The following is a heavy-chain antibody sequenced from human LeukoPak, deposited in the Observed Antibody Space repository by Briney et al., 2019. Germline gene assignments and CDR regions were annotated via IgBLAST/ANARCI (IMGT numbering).Heavy chain of an antibody. CDR2: IYHSGST. Sequence: PSETLSLTCTVSGYSISSGYYWGWIRPPPGKGLEWIGSIYHSGSTYYNPSLKSRVTISVDTSKNQFSLKLSSVTAADTAVYYCARVSAIAVAGTVDYWGQGTLVTVSS. J-gene: IGHJ4*02. D-gene: IGHD6-19*01. CDR1: GYSISSGYY. V-gene: IGHV4-38-2*02. CDR3: ARVSAIAVAGTVDY.